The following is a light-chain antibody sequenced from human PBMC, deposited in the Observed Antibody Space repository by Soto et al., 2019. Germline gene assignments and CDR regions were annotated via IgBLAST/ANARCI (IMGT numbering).Light chain of an antibody. J-gene: IGKJ5*01. V-gene: IGKV1-12*01. CDR2: AAS. CDR1: QDIASW. Sequence: DIQMTQSPSSVSASVGDRVTITCRASQDIASWLAWYQQKPGKDPKLLIYAASSLQSGVPSRFSGSGSATDFTLTISSLQPEDFATSYCQPARSFPVTFGQGTRLEIK. CDR3: QPARSFPVT.